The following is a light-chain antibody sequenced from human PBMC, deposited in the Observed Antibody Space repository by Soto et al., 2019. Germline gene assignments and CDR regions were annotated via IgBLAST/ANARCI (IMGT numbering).Light chain of an antibody. CDR3: AAWDDSLTGPV. Sequence: QSVLTQPPSASGTPGQRVTISCSGSNSSIGRNTVNWYQQIPGTAPKLLIYGDYQRPSGVPDRFSGSKSGTSASLAISGLQSEDETDYFCAAWDDSLTGPVFGGGTKLTVL. CDR1: NSSIGRNT. V-gene: IGLV1-44*01. J-gene: IGLJ3*02. CDR2: GDY.